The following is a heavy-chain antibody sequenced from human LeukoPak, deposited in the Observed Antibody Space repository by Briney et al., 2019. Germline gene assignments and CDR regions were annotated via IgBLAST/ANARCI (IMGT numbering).Heavy chain of an antibody. CDR3: ARDGDTSGYSD. Sequence: GGSLRLSCAASGFTFSSYWMNWVRQAPGKGLQWVANIKQDGSEKYYVDSVKGRFTISRDNAKNSLYLQMNSLRAEDTAVYYCARDGDTSGYSDWGQGTLVTVSS. CDR2: IKQDGSEK. J-gene: IGHJ4*02. D-gene: IGHD3-22*01. CDR1: GFTFSSYW. V-gene: IGHV3-7*01.